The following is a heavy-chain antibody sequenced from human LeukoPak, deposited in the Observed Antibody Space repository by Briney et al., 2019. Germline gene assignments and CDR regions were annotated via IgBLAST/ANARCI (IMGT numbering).Heavy chain of an antibody. D-gene: IGHD3-10*01. CDR3: AIAYGSGSHNWFDP. V-gene: IGHV1-69*13. CDR1: GGTFSGYA. J-gene: IGHJ5*02. Sequence: ASVKVSCKASGGTFSGYAISWVRQAPGQGLEWMGGIIPIFGTTNYAQKFQGRVTITADESTSTAYMELSSLRSEDTAVYYGAIAYGSGSHNWFDPWGQGTLVTVSS. CDR2: IIPIFGTT.